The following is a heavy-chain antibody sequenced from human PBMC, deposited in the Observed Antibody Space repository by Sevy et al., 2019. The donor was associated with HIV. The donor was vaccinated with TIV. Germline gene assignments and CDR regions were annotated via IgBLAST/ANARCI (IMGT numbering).Heavy chain of an antibody. J-gene: IGHJ4*02. Sequence: GGSLRLSCAASGFTFSDYWMTWVRQAPGKGLEWVANIKPDGSDKYYVDSLKGRFTTSRDNAKNSLYLQMNNLRAEDTAIYDCARKKLQLNVFDYWGQGTLVTVSS. CDR1: GFTFSDYW. V-gene: IGHV3-7*01. CDR2: IKPDGSDK. CDR3: ARKKLQLNVFDY.